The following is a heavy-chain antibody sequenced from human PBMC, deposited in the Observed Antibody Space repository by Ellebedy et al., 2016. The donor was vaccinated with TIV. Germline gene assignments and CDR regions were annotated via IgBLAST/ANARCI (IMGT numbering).Heavy chain of an antibody. J-gene: IGHJ3*02. CDR3: AREQYGVGAFDI. V-gene: IGHV3-23*01. CDR2: ISGTGDST. CDR1: GFTFSSYA. D-gene: IGHD4-17*01. Sequence: GGSLRLXCAASGFTFSSYAMNWVRQAPGKGLECVSGISGTGDSTYYADSVKGRFTISRDNSKNTLYLQMNSLRAEDTAVYYCAREQYGVGAFDIWGQGTIVTVSS.